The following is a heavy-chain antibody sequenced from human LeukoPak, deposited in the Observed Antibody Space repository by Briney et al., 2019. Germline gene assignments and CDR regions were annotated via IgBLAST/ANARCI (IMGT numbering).Heavy chain of an antibody. J-gene: IGHJ4*02. Sequence: GGSLRLSCAASGFTFSSYAMNWVRQAPGKGLEWVSAISDSGDTTYYADSVKGRFTISRDNSKNTLYLQMTSLRAEDTAVYYCARGRHVTRLLYDYWGQGTLVTVSS. D-gene: IGHD2-2*02. CDR2: ISDSGDTT. V-gene: IGHV3-23*01. CDR3: ARGRHVTRLLYDY. CDR1: GFTFSSYA.